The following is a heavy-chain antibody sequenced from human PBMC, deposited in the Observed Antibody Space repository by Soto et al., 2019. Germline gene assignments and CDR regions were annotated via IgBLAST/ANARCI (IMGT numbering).Heavy chain of an antibody. CDR1: GYTFTSYD. Sequence: ASVKVSCKASGYTFTSYDINWVRQATGQGLEWMGWMNPNSGNTGYAQKFQGRVTTTRNTSISTAYMELSSLRSEDTAVYYCARGQDGSGSYYFYYYYMDVWGKGTTVTVSS. CDR3: ARGQDGSGSYYFYYYYMDV. V-gene: IGHV1-8*01. CDR2: MNPNSGNT. D-gene: IGHD3-10*01. J-gene: IGHJ6*03.